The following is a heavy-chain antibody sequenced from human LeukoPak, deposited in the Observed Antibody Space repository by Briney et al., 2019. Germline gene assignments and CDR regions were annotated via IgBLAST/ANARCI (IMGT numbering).Heavy chain of an antibody. CDR3: AKNYGSDRGVPYGMDV. CDR1: GFTFSNFA. J-gene: IGHJ6*02. V-gene: IGHV3-23*01. Sequence: GGTLRLSCAASGFTFSNFAMRWVRQPPGKGLGWGVAISGIGGSTTIYPPSVKGRFTVSRDTSKSTLSLQMSSLRAEDTAVYYCAKNYGSDRGVPYGMDVWGQGTTVTV. CDR2: ISGIGGSTT. D-gene: IGHD3-10*01.